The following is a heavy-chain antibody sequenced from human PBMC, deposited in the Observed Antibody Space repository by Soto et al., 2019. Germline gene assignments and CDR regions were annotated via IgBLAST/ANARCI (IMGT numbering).Heavy chain of an antibody. V-gene: IGHV1-69*01. J-gene: IGHJ6*02. CDR2: IIPIFGTA. CDR3: ARDLYSSSSSYYYGMDV. CDR1: GGTFSSYA. D-gene: IGHD6-6*01. Sequence: QVQLVQSGAEVKKPGSSVKVSCKASGGTFSSYAISWVRQAPGQGLEWMGGIIPIFGTANYAQKFQGRVTINADESTSTDYMELSSLRSEDTAVYYCARDLYSSSSSYYYGMDVWGQGTTVTVSS.